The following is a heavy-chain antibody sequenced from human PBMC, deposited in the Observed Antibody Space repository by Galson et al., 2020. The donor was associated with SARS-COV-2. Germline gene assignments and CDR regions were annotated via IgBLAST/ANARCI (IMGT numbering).Heavy chain of an antibody. CDR3: TKETLDMDV. CDR2: IQYDGISK. CDR1: GFTFSNFA. J-gene: IGHJ6*03. V-gene: IGHV3-30*02. Sequence: QLGESLKISCAASGFTFSNFAMHWVRQAPGKGLEWVAFIQYDGISKHYADSVKGRFTISRDNSKNTLYLQMNSLRPEDTAVYYCTKETLDMDVWGEGTAVTITS.